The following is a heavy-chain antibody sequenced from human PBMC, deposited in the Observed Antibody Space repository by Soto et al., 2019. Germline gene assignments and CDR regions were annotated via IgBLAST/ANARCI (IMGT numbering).Heavy chain of an antibody. CDR1: GFKFRSYG. V-gene: IGHV3-23*01. CDR3: VKDRATIFGVIWKYGMDV. Sequence: EEQLLESGGGLVEPGGSLRLSCVASGFKFRSYGMAWVRQAPGKGLEWVSDINESGGTTNYADSVRGRFAISRDNSRNTLDLLMNSLRPEDTPVYYCVKDRATIFGVIWKYGMDVWGQGTTVYVSS. J-gene: IGHJ6*02. CDR2: INESGGTT. D-gene: IGHD3-3*01.